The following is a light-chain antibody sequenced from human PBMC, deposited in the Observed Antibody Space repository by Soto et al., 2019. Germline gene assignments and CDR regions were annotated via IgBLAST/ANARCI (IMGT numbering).Light chain of an antibody. CDR1: QSVSSSY. CDR3: QQYGSSLPIT. V-gene: IGKV3-20*01. CDR2: GAS. J-gene: IGKJ5*01. Sequence: EIMVTQSPCTLSLSTGERATLSCRASQSVSSSYLAWYQQKPGQAPRLLIYGASSRATGIPDRFSGSGSGTDFTLTISRLEPEDFAVYYCQQYGSSLPITFGQGTRLEIK.